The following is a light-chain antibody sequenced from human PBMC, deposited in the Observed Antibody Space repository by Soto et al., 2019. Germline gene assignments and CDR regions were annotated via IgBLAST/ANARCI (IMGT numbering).Light chain of an antibody. Sequence: EIVLTQSPGTLSLSPGERATLSCRASQTVGKNYLAWYQRKPGQAPGLLIHGASSRATGIPDRFSGSGSGTDFALTISRLEPEDVAVFYCQQYAASPLTFGGGTKVEIK. J-gene: IGKJ4*01. CDR1: QTVGKNY. V-gene: IGKV3-20*01. CDR3: QQYAASPLT. CDR2: GAS.